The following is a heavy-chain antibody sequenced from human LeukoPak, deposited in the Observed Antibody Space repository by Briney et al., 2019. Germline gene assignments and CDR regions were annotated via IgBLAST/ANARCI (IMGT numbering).Heavy chain of an antibody. Sequence: SETLSLTCAVYGGSFSGYYWSWIRQPPGKGLEWIGEINHSGSTNYNPSLKSRVTISVDTSKNQSSLKLSSVTAADTAVYYCARGPRGTTTPRYGMDVWGQGTTVTVSS. V-gene: IGHV4-34*01. CDR3: ARGPRGTTTPRYGMDV. D-gene: IGHD4-11*01. J-gene: IGHJ6*02. CDR2: INHSGST. CDR1: GGSFSGYY.